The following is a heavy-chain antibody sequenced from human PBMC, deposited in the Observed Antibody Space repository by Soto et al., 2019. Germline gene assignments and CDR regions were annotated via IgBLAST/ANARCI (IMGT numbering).Heavy chain of an antibody. CDR2: ISYDGSNK. V-gene: IGHV3-30*18. Sequence: QVQLVESGGGVVQPGRSLRLSYAASGFTFSSYGMHWVRQAPGKGLEWVAVISYDGSNKYYADSVKGRFTISRDNSKNTLYLQMNSLRAEDTAVYYCAKGYCSSTSCYMMWDYYYGMDVWGQGTTVTVSS. CDR1: GFTFSSYG. D-gene: IGHD2-2*02. CDR3: AKGYCSSTSCYMMWDYYYGMDV. J-gene: IGHJ6*02.